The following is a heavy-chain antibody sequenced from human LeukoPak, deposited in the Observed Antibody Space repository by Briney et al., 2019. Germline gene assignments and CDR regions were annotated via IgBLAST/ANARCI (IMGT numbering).Heavy chain of an antibody. CDR2: VKGDGRTT. D-gene: IGHD5-18*01. CDR3: ATGHSYGYDY. Sequence: PGGSLRLSCAASGLTFSDFWMHWVRQPPGKGLVWVAPVKGDGRTTIYADSVKGRFTISRDNAKNTLYLQMNSLRAEDSGVYYCATGHSYGYDYWGQGVLVTVSS. V-gene: IGHV3-74*01. J-gene: IGHJ4*02. CDR1: GLTFSDFW.